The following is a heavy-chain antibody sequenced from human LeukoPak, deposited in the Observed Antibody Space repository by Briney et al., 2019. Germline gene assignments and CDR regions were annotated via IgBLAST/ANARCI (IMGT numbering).Heavy chain of an antibody. J-gene: IGHJ6*03. D-gene: IGHD2/OR15-2a*01. CDR1: GGSISGYY. Sequence: SETLSLTCTVSGGSISGYYWIWIRQPPGKGLEWIGYIYSSGTTKYNPSLRSRVTISVDTSKMQFSLNLSSVTAADTAPYFCARRAPYLNYYMHLGGKGTTVTVSS. V-gene: IGHV4-59*01. CDR2: IYSSGTT. CDR3: ARRAPYLNYYMHL.